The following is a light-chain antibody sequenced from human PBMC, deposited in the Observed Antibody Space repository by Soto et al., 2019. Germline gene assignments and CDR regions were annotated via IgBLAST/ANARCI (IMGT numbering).Light chain of an antibody. V-gene: IGKV3-11*01. CDR2: DAS. CDR1: QSVSSSY. Sequence: EIVLTQSPGTLSLSPGERATLSCRASQSVSSSYLAWYQQKPGQAPRLLIYDASNRATGIPARFSGSGSGTDFTLTISSLVPEDFAVYYCQQRSNWPITFGQGTRLEIK. CDR3: QQRSNWPIT. J-gene: IGKJ5*01.